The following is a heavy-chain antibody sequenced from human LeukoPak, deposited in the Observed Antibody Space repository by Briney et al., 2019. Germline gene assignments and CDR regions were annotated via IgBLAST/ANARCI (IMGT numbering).Heavy chain of an antibody. V-gene: IGHV4-30-4*01. CDR2: IYYSGST. CDR3: ARVPCGYGGNSDYFDY. Sequence: SETLSLTCTVSGGSISSGDYYWSWIRQPPGKGLEWIGYIYYSGSTYYNPSLKSRVTISVDTSKNQFSLKLSSVTAADTAVYYCARVPCGYGGNSDYFDYWGQGTLVTVSS. J-gene: IGHJ4*02. D-gene: IGHD4-23*01. CDR1: GGSISSGDYY.